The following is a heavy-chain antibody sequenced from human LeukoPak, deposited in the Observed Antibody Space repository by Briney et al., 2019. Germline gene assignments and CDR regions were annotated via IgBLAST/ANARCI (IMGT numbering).Heavy chain of an antibody. Sequence: GGSLRLSCAASGFTFSNYAMHWVRQAPGKGLVWVAVISYDGSNKYYADSVKGRFTISRDNSKNTLYLQMNSLRAEDTAVYYCARGQYYSSGWYGWGQGTLVTVSS. J-gene: IGHJ4*02. V-gene: IGHV3-30*04. CDR3: ARGQYYSSGWYG. D-gene: IGHD6-19*01. CDR2: ISYDGSNK. CDR1: GFTFSNYA.